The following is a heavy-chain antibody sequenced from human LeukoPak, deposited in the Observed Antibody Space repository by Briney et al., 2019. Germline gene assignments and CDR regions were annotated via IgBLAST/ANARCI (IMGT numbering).Heavy chain of an antibody. V-gene: IGHV4-34*01. CDR2: INHSGST. D-gene: IGHD3-3*01. CDR3: AQSGDLWSGYRSFDY. CDR1: GGSFSGYY. Sequence: SETLSLTCAVYGGSFSGYYWSWIRQPPGKGLEWIGEINHSGSTNYNPSLKSRVTISVDTSKNQFSLKLSSVTAADTAVYYCAQSGDLWSGYRSFDYWGQGTLVTVSS. J-gene: IGHJ4*02.